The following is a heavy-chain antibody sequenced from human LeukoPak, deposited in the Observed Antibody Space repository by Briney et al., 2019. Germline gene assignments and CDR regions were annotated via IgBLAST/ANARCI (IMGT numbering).Heavy chain of an antibody. CDR3: ARVGYSSGWYGWFDP. Sequence: PGGALRLSCSASGFTFSSYSMNWGRQAPGKGLEWVSSISSSSSYIYYADSVKGRFTISRDNAKNSLFLQMNSLRAEDTAVYYCARVGYSSGWYGWFDPWGQGTLVTVSS. CDR1: GFTFSSYS. J-gene: IGHJ5*02. CDR2: ISSSSSYI. V-gene: IGHV3-21*01. D-gene: IGHD6-19*01.